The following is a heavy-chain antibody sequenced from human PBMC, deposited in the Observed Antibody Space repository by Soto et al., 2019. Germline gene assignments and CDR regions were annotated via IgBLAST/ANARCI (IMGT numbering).Heavy chain of an antibody. J-gene: IGHJ4*02. CDR1: GYSFSNYG. Sequence: VQLVQSGGEVKQPGASVKVSCRASGYSFSNYGITWVLQAPGQGLEWMGWISGYNSNTNYAQKFEGRVRMTKDTTRSTAYLEVRSLRFDDTAVYYCGRERQWEPVPYWGQGTPVTVSS. V-gene: IGHV1-18*01. CDR2: ISGYNSNT. D-gene: IGHD1-26*01. CDR3: GRERQWEPVPY.